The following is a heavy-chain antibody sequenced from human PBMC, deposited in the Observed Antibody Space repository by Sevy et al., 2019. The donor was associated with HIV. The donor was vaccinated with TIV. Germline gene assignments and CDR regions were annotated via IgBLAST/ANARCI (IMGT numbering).Heavy chain of an antibody. Sequence: ASVKVSCKVSGYTLTELSMHWLRQAPGKGLEWVGSFDPEDGETVYEHNFQGRVCMTEDTSTDTAYMEVISLKFEDTAVYYCATTKDYYDSSGYPFDYWGQGTLVTVSS. D-gene: IGHD3-22*01. V-gene: IGHV1-24*01. CDR3: ATTKDYYDSSGYPFDY. CDR2: FDPEDGET. CDR1: GYTLTELS. J-gene: IGHJ4*02.